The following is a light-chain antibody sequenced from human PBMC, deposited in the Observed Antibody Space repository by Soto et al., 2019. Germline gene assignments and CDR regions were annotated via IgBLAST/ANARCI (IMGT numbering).Light chain of an antibody. J-gene: IGKJ2*01. CDR3: QQSNSFPYT. CDR1: QSISSW. V-gene: IGKV1-5*01. CDR2: DAS. Sequence: DIQMTQSPSPLSASLLDRVTITCRASQSISSWLAWYQQTAGKAPKLLIYDASSLESGVPSRFTGSASGTEFTLTISSLQPDDFATYYCQQSNSFPYTCGQGTK.